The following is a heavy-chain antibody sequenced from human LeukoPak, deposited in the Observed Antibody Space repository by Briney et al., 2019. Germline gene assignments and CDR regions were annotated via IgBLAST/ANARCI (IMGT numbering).Heavy chain of an antibody. V-gene: IGHV3-21*01. CDR1: GFTFSSYS. Sequence: GGSLRLSCAASGFTFSSYSMNWVRQAPGKGLEWVSPISSSSSYIYYADSVKGRFTISRDNAKNSLYLQMNSLRAEDTAVYYCARAPGDWELYWYFDLWGRGTLVTVSS. D-gene: IGHD7-27*01. CDR2: ISSSSSYI. J-gene: IGHJ2*01. CDR3: ARAPGDWELYWYFDL.